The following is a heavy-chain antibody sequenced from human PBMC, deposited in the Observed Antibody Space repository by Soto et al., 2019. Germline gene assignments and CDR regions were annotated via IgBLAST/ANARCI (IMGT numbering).Heavy chain of an antibody. CDR1: GFSLSTSGMC. V-gene: IGHV2-70*01. Sequence: GPTLVNPTQTLTLTCTFSGFSLSTSGMCVSWIRQPPGKALEWLALIDWDDDKYYSTSLKTRLTISKDTSKNQVVLTMTNMDPVDTATYYCARIRYGSSGYSQRAFDYWGRGTLVTVSS. CDR2: IDWDDDK. J-gene: IGHJ4*02. CDR3: ARIRYGSSGYSQRAFDY. D-gene: IGHD3-22*01.